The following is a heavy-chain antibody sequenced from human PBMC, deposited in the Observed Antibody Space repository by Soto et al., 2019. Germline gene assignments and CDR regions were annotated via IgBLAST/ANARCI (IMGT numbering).Heavy chain of an antibody. V-gene: IGHV3-74*01. CDR2: ISADGSST. D-gene: IGHD3-10*01. Sequence: EVQLVESGGGLVQPGESLRLSCAASGFTFSTYWFHWVRQAPGKGLVWVSRISADGSSTSYADSVKGRFTFSRDNAKNTLYLQMNSLGVEDTAVYYCARGRSGSYYAGFDYWGQGALVSVSS. J-gene: IGHJ4*02. CDR3: ARGRSGSYYAGFDY. CDR1: GFTFSTYW.